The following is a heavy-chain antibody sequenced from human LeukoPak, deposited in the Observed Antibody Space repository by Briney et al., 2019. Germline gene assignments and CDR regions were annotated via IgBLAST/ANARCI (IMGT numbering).Heavy chain of an antibody. Sequence: GGSLRLSCAAPGFTFDDYGMSWVRQAPGKGLEWVSGINWNGGSTDYADSVKGRFTISRDNAKNSLYLQVNSLRAEDTALYYCARYSGVVPAATWNYYYFYMDVWGKGTTVTVSS. V-gene: IGHV3-20*04. CDR2: INWNGGST. J-gene: IGHJ6*03. CDR3: ARYSGVVPAATWNYYYFYMDV. D-gene: IGHD2-2*01. CDR1: GFTFDDYG.